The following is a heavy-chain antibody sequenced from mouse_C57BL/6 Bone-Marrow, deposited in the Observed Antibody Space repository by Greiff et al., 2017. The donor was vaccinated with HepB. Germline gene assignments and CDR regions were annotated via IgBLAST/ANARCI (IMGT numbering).Heavy chain of an antibody. CDR3: TTMSGTYFDY. Sequence: EVQLQQSGAGLVRPGASVKLSCTASGFNIKDDYMHWVKQRPEQGLEWIGWIDPENGDTEYASKFQGKATITADTSSNTAYLQLSSLTSEDTAVYYCTTMSGTYFDYWGQGTTLTVSS. D-gene: IGHD4-1*01. V-gene: IGHV14-4*01. J-gene: IGHJ2*01. CDR2: IDPENGDT. CDR1: GFNIKDDY.